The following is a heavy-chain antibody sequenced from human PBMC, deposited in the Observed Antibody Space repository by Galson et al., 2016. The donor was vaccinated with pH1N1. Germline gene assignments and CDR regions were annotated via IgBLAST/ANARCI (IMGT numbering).Heavy chain of an antibody. CDR2: LFYSGST. D-gene: IGHD5-12*01. Sequence: LSLTCTVSGGSISSSSYYWGWIRQPPGKGLEWIGSLFYSGSTYYNPSLKSRVTISVDTSKNQFSLKLTHVTAADTAVYYCASDSEYSGHEGFHWAQGTLVIVSS. CDR3: ASDSEYSGHEGFH. V-gene: IGHV4-39*01. CDR1: GGSISSSSYY. J-gene: IGHJ4*02.